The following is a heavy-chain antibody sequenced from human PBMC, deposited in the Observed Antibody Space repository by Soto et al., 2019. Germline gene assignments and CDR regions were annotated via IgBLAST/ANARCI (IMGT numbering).Heavy chain of an antibody. J-gene: IGHJ6*02. CDR2: ISGSGGST. CDR3: AKDRSTMIVVVIPYGMDV. D-gene: IGHD3-22*01. V-gene: IGHV3-23*01. Sequence: PGGSLRLSCAASGFTFSSYAMSWVRQAPGKGLEWVSAISGSGGSTYYADSVKGRFTISRDNSKNTLYLQMNSLRAEDTAVYYCAKDRSTMIVVVIPYGMDVWGQGTTVTVSS. CDR1: GFTFSSYA.